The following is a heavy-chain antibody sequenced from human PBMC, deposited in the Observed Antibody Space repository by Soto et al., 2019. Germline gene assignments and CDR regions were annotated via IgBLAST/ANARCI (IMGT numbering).Heavy chain of an antibody. J-gene: IGHJ4*02. CDR1: GGSISSYY. V-gene: IGHV4-59*08. D-gene: IGHD4-17*01. CDR3: ARQTDYGDYEIDY. Sequence: TSETLSLTCTVSGGSISSYYWSWIRQPPGKGLEWIGYIYYSGSTNYNPSLKSRVTISVDTSKNQFSLKLSSVTAADTAVYYCARQTDYGDYEIDYWGQGTLVTVSS. CDR2: IYYSGST.